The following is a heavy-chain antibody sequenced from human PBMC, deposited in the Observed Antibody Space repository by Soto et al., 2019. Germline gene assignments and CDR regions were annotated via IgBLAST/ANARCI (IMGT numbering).Heavy chain of an antibody. Sequence: QVKLVQSGAEMKKPGSSVNVSCKASGGTFSTYTITWVRQAPGQGLEWMGRIIPILGMPNYAQKFQGRVTITADKSTNTVYMELNNLRSEDTAVYYCARAPYGDRLDYWGQGTLVTVSS. CDR3: ARAPYGDRLDY. CDR2: IIPILGMP. V-gene: IGHV1-69*02. J-gene: IGHJ4*02. CDR1: GGTFSTYT. D-gene: IGHD4-17*01.